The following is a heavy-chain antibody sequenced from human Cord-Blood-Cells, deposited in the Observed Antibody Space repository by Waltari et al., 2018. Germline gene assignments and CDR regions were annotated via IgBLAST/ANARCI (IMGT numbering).Heavy chain of an antibody. J-gene: IGHJ4*02. D-gene: IGHD2-2*01. CDR2: ISGSGGST. V-gene: IGHV3-23*01. CDR3: AKEPLWRSLSAIVVVPAAVWYYFDY. Sequence: GSGGGLVQPGGSLRLSCAASGFTFSSYAMSWVRQAPGQGLEWVSAISGSGGSTYYADSVKGRFTISRDNSKNTLYLQMNSLRAEDTAVYYCAKEPLWRSLSAIVVVPAAVWYYFDYWGQGTLVTVSS. CDR1: GFTFSSYA.